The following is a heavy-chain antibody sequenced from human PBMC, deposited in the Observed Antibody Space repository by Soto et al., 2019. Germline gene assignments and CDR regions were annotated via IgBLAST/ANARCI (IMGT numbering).Heavy chain of an antibody. J-gene: IGHJ5*02. Sequence: QVQLQQWGAGLLKPSETLSLTCAVYGGSFSGYYWSWIRQPPGKGLEWIGEINHSGSTNYNPSLKVRATIPVATPKNNFPRKLSCVTAADTAVYSCASGGRWPITPWGQGPLVTVSS. V-gene: IGHV4-34*01. D-gene: IGHD3-16*01. CDR1: GGSFSGYY. CDR3: ASGGRWPITP. CDR2: INHSGST.